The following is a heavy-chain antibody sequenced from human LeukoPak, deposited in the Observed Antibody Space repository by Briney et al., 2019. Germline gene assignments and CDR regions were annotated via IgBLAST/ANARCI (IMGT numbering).Heavy chain of an antibody. CDR3: ARDPMAVTDNLDY. CDR1: GFTFGDYA. CDR2: IRSKAYGGTT. J-gene: IGHJ4*02. V-gene: IGHV3-49*04. D-gene: IGHD6-19*01. Sequence: GGSLRLSCTASGFTFGDYALSWGRRAPGKGLEWVGFIRSKAYGGTTEYAASVKGRFTISRDDSKSIAYLQMNSLKTEDTAVYYCARDPMAVTDNLDYWGEGTLVTVSS.